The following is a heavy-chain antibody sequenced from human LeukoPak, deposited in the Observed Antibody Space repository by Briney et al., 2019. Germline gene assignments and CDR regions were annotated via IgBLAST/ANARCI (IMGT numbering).Heavy chain of an antibody. Sequence: ASVKVSCKASGGTFSSYAISWVRQAPGQGLEWMGRIIPIFGIADYAQKFQGRVTITADKSTSTAYMELSSLRSEDTAVYYCATRWSGGDDYGDLMDYWGQGTLVNVSS. V-gene: IGHV1-69*04. D-gene: IGHD4-17*01. CDR1: GGTFSSYA. J-gene: IGHJ4*02. CDR3: ATRWSGGDDYGDLMDY. CDR2: IIPIFGIA.